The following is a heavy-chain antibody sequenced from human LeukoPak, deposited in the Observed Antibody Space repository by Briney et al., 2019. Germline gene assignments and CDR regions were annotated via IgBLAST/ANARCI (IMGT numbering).Heavy chain of an antibody. CDR3: ARAAGTYYFDY. J-gene: IGHJ4*02. Sequence: SETLSLTCTVSGDSLSSYYWSWIRQPAGKGLEWIGRIHASGSTNYNPSLKSRVTMSIDTSKNQLSLKLSSVTAADTAVYYCARAAGTYYFDYWGQGTLVTVSS. V-gene: IGHV4-4*07. CDR1: GDSLSSYY. D-gene: IGHD6-19*01. CDR2: IHASGST.